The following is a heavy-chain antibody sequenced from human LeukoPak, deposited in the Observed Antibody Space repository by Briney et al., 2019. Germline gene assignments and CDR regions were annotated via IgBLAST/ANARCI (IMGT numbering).Heavy chain of an antibody. Sequence: PGGSLRLSCAASGFTFSSYSMNWVRQAPGKGLEWVSYISSSSSTIYYTDSVKGRFTISRDNAKNSLYLQMNSLRAEDTAVYYCARTQPMVRGVSGTDYWGQGTLVTVSS. V-gene: IGHV3-48*04. CDR3: ARTQPMVRGVSGTDY. D-gene: IGHD3-10*01. CDR1: GFTFSSYS. CDR2: ISSSSSTI. J-gene: IGHJ4*02.